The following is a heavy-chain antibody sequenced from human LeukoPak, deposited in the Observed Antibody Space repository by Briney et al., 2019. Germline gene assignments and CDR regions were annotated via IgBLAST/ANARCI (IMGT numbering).Heavy chain of an antibody. CDR1: GFTFDVYA. CDR3: AKGRGRSSSWYSWFDP. D-gene: IGHD6-13*01. J-gene: IGHJ5*02. CDR2: ISWNSGNI. Sequence: GGSLRLSCAASGFTFDVYAMHWVRQAPGKGLEWVSGISWNSGNIDYADSVKGRFTISRDNAKNSLYLQMNSLRPEDTALYYCAKGRGRSSSWYSWFDPCGQGTLVTVSS. V-gene: IGHV3-9*01.